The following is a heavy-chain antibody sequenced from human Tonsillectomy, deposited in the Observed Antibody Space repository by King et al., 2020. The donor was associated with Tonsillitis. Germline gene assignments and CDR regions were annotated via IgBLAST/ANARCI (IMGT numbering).Heavy chain of an antibody. Sequence: VQLVESGGSVVQPGRSLRLSCAASGFTFSSYAIHWVRQAPGKGLEWVAVISYDGSNKYYADSVKGRFTISRDNSKNTLYLQMNSLRAEDTAMYYCAREDPVLNYFDYWGQGTLVTVSS. J-gene: IGHJ4*02. CDR1: GFTFSSYA. V-gene: IGHV3-30-3*01. CDR2: ISYDGSNK. CDR3: AREDPVLNYFDY.